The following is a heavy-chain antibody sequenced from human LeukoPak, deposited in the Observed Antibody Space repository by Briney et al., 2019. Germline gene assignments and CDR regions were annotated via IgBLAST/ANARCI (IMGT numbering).Heavy chain of an antibody. Sequence: ASVKVSCKASGYTFTSYYMHWVRQAPGQGLEWMGIINPSGGSTSYAQKFQGRVTMTRDTSTSTVYMELSSLRSEDTAVYYCARDREYSGYGDYYFDYWGQGTLVTVPS. CDR3: ARDREYSGYGDYYFDY. CDR2: INPSGGST. V-gene: IGHV1-46*01. J-gene: IGHJ4*02. D-gene: IGHD4-17*01. CDR1: GYTFTSYY.